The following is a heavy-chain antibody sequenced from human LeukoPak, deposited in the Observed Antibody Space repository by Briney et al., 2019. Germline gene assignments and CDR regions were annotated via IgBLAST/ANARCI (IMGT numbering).Heavy chain of an antibody. CDR1: GYTFSSFG. CDR3: ARGGGYCSGGSCYEFDY. D-gene: IGHD2-15*01. CDR2: ISAYNGDT. J-gene: IGHJ4*02. V-gene: IGHV1-18*01. Sequence: ASVKVSCKASGYTFSSFGISWVRQAPGQRLEWMGWISAYNGDTNYAQKLQGRVTMTTDTSTSTAYMELRSLRSDDTAVYYCARGGGYCSGGSCYEFDYWGQGTLVTVSS.